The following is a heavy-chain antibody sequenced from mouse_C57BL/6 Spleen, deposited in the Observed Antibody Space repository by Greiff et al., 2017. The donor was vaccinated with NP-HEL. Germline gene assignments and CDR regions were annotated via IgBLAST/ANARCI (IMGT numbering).Heavy chain of an antibody. Sequence: VQLQQPGAELAKPGASVKLSCKASGYTFTSYWMHWVKQRPGQGLEWIGYINPSSGYTKYNQKFKDKATLTADNSSSTAYMQLSSLTYEDSAVYYCARQYGYVYAMGDWGQGASVTAAS. CDR3: ARQYGYVYAMGD. J-gene: IGHJ4*01. D-gene: IGHD2-2*01. CDR1: GYTFTSYW. CDR2: INPSSGYT. V-gene: IGHV1-7*01.